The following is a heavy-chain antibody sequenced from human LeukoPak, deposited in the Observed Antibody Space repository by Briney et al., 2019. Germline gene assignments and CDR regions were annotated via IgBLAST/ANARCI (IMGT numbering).Heavy chain of an antibody. CDR3: ARGGRGYDFDY. CDR2: INHSGST. Sequence: SETLSLTCAVYGGSFSGYYWSWIRQPPGKGLEWIGEINHSGSTNYNPSLKSRVTISVDTSKNQFSLKLSSVTAADTAVYYCARGGRGYDFDYWGQRTLVTVSS. V-gene: IGHV4-34*01. CDR1: GGSFSGYY. J-gene: IGHJ4*02. D-gene: IGHD6-25*01.